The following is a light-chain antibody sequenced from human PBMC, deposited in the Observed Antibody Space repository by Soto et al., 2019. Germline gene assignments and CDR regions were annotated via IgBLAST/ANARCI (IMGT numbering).Light chain of an antibody. CDR2: GAS. Sequence: EIVMTQSPATLSVSPGERATLSCRASQSVGSNLAWYHQKPGHAPRLLIYGASTRATGIPARFSGSGSGTEFTLTISSLQSEDFAIYFCQQYNNWPPDRTFGQGTKVEIK. J-gene: IGKJ1*01. CDR3: QQYNNWPPDRT. V-gene: IGKV3-15*01. CDR1: QSVGSN.